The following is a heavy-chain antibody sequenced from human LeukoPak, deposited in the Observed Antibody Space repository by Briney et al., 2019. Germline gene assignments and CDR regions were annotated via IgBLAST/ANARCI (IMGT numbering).Heavy chain of an antibody. CDR2: ISSSGSYI. CDR3: ARDGQDIVVVPAARGNWFDP. D-gene: IGHD2-2*01. Sequence: PGGSLRLSCAASGFTFSSYSMNWVRQAPGKGLEWVSSISSSGSYIYYADSVKGRFTISRDNAKNSLYLQMSSLRAEDTAAYYCARDGQDIVVVPAARGNWFDPWGQGTLVTVSS. V-gene: IGHV3-21*01. J-gene: IGHJ5*02. CDR1: GFTFSSYS.